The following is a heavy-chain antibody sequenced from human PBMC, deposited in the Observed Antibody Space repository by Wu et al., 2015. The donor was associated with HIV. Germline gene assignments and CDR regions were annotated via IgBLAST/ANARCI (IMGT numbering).Heavy chain of an antibody. CDR3: ARDRESGLQLPVDYYYYYMDV. CDR2: IIPIFGTD. D-gene: IGHD1-1*01. J-gene: IGHJ6*03. Sequence: QVQLVQSGAEVKKPGSSVKVSCKASGGTFSSYAISWVRQAPGQGLEWMGGIIPIFGTDKLRTERSEGRVTITADESTSTAYMELSSLRSEDTAVYYCARDRESGLQLPVDYYYYYMDVVGTKGTTV. CDR1: GGTFSSYA. V-gene: IGHV1-69*12.